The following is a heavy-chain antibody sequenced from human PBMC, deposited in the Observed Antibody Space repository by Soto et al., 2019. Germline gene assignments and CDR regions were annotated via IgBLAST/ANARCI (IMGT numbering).Heavy chain of an antibody. J-gene: IGHJ4*02. V-gene: IGHV3-48*02. CDR1: GVTFKFYC. D-gene: IGHD6-19*01. CDR3: ARSVAGHFDY. Sequence: PGGALRVWCGGSGVTFKFYCMNWVRQAPGKGLEWVSYITSDTATIHYADSVRGRFTISRDNAENSLFLQMNSLRDEDTAAYYCARSVAGHFDYWGQGA. CDR2: ITSDTATI.